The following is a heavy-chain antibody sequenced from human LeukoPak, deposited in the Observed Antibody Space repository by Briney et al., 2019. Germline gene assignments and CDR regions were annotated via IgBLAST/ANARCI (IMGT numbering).Heavy chain of an antibody. D-gene: IGHD5-18*01. V-gene: IGHV4-38-2*01. CDR2: IYHSGNT. CDR3: ARRRPDKALVTGYFDP. J-gene: IGHJ5*02. CDR1: GYSISSAYY. Sequence: PSETLSLTCSVSGYSISSAYYWGRIRQPPGTGLQWIGIIYHSGNTYYNPSLKSRITMSLHTSRNQFSLKLSSVTAADTAVYYCARRRPDKALVTGYFDPWGQGTLVTVSS.